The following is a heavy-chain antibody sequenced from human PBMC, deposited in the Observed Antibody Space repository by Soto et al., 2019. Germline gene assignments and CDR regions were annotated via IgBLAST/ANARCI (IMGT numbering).Heavy chain of an antibody. CDR1: GYTFTSYD. J-gene: IGHJ4*02. D-gene: IGHD2-2*01. CDR3: ARAPAYRSSTSCYDGLDY. Sequence: QVQLVQSGAEVKKPGASVKVSCKASGYTFTSYDINWVRQATGQGLEWMGWMNPNSGNTGYAQKFQGRVTMTRNTSISTAYMELSSLRSEDTAVYYCARAPAYRSSTSCYDGLDYWGQGTLVTVSS. V-gene: IGHV1-8*01. CDR2: MNPNSGNT.